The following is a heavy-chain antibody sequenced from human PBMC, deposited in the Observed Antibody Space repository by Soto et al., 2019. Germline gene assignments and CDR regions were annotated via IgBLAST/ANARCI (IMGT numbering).Heavy chain of an antibody. CDR1: GYSFTSYG. D-gene: IGHD6-19*01. CDR2: ISAYNGNT. V-gene: IGHV1-18*01. Sequence: QVQLVQSGAEVKKPGASVKVSCKASGYSFTSYGISWVRQAPGQGLEWMGWISAYNGNTKYEQKLPGRVTMTTDTSTSTAYMELRSLRSDDTTVYSCARDLAVALIDSWGQGTLVTVSS. J-gene: IGHJ4*02. CDR3: ARDLAVALIDS.